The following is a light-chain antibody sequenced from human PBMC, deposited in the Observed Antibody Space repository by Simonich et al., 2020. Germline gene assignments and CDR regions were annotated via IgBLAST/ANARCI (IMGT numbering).Light chain of an antibody. CDR3: SSYTSSSTLV. CDR2: DVS. Sequence: QSALTQPASVSGSPGQSITISCTGTSSDVGSYNLVSWYQQHPGKAPKLMMYDVSKRPSGVPDRFSGSKSGNTASLTISGLQAEDEADYYCSSYTSSSTLVFGGGTKLTVL. CDR1: SSDVGSYNL. J-gene: IGLJ3*02. V-gene: IGLV2-14*02.